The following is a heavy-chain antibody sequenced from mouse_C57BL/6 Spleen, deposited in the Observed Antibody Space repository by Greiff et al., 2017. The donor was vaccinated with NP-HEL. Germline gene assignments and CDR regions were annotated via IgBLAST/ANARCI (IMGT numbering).Heavy chain of an antibody. Sequence: VKLMESGAELMKPGASVTLSCKATGYTFTGYWIEWVKQRPGHGLEWIGEILPGSGSTNYNEKFKGKATFTADTSSNTAYMQLSSLTTEDSAIYYCARSRHYYGSSYWYFDVWGTGTTVTVSS. CDR1: GYTFTGYW. D-gene: IGHD1-1*01. CDR2: ILPGSGST. V-gene: IGHV1-9*01. CDR3: ARSRHYYGSSYWYFDV. J-gene: IGHJ1*03.